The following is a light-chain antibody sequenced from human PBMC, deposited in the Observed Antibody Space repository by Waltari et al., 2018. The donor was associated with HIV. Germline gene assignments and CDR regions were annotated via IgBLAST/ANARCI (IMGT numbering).Light chain of an antibody. CDR1: SSDVGGYNY. J-gene: IGLJ1*01. CDR2: EVS. Sequence: QSALTQPASVSGSPGQSITISCTGTSSDVGGYNYVSWYQQHPGKAPKLMIYEVSNRPSGISNRFSGSKSGNPASLTISGFQAEDAADYYCISYTSSTLYVFGTETNVTVL. CDR3: ISYTSSTLYV. V-gene: IGLV2-14*01.